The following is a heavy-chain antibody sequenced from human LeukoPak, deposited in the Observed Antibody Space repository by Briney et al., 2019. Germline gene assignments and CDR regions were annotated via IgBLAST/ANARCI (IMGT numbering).Heavy chain of an antibody. V-gene: IGHV3-74*01. J-gene: IGHJ6*03. CDR3: ACRSNSVGSYYYMDV. CDR2: INSDGSST. Sequence: PGGSLRLSCAASGFTFSSYWMHWVRQAPGKGLVWVSRINSDGSSTTYADSVKGRFTISRGNAKNTLYLQMNSLRAKDTAVYYCACRSNSVGSYYYMDVWGKGTTVTVSS. D-gene: IGHD6-6*01. CDR1: GFTFSSYW.